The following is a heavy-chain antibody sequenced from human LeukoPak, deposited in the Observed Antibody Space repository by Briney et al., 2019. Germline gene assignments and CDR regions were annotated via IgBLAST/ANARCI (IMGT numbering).Heavy chain of an antibody. V-gene: IGHV1-2*06. CDR2: ISPGSGDT. CDR1: GGTFSSYA. Sequence: GASVKVSCTASGGTFSSYAISWVRQAPGQGLEWMGRISPGSGDTDYGQNFQGRVTVTRDMSITTVYMELSSLRSDDTAVYYCARGGFDYWGQGTLVTVSS. J-gene: IGHJ4*02. CDR3: ARGGFDY.